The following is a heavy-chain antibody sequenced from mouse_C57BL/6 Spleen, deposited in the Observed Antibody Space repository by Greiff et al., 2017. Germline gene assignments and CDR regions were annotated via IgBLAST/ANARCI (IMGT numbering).Heavy chain of an antibody. J-gene: IGHJ1*03. Sequence: EVKVVESGGGLVKPGGSLKLSCAASGFTFSDYGMHWVRQAPEKGLEWVAYISSGSSTIYYADTVKGRFTISRDNAKNTLFLQMTSLRSEDTARYYCARRGGTYWYFDVWGTGTTVTVSS. V-gene: IGHV5-17*01. CDR1: GFTFSDYG. CDR3: ARRGGTYWYFDV. CDR2: ISSGSSTI. D-gene: IGHD4-1*01.